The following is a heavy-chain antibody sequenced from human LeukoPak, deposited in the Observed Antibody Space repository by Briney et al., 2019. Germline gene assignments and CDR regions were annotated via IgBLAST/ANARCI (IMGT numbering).Heavy chain of an antibody. D-gene: IGHD3-22*01. Sequence: SETLSLTCTVSGGSISSSSYYWGWIRQPPGTGLEWIGSISYRGTTFYNPSLKSRVTISVDTSKNQFSLKLSSVTAADTAVYYCARLGGGNYYDSSGDAFDIWGQGTMVTVSS. J-gene: IGHJ3*02. CDR1: GGSISSSSYY. V-gene: IGHV4-39*01. CDR2: ISYRGTT. CDR3: ARLGGGNYYDSSGDAFDI.